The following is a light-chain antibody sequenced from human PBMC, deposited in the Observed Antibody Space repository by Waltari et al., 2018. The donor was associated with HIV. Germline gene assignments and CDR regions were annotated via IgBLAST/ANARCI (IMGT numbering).Light chain of an antibody. V-gene: IGLV3-25*03. CDR1: ALPKQY. Sequence: SSELTQPPSVSVSPGQTARITCFGDALPKQYVYWYQQQPGQAPVLLIYKDTERPSGIPERFSGSSSGTTVTLTISGVQAEDEADYYCHSSDSSAAYVFGTGTKVTVL. CDR3: HSSDSSAAYV. J-gene: IGLJ1*01. CDR2: KDT.